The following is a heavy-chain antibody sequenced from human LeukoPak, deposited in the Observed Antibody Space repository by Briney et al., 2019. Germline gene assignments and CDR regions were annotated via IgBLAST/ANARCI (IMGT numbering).Heavy chain of an antibody. D-gene: IGHD2-15*01. CDR3: ARQTRQCSGGSCYSDL. Sequence: GASLKISCQGSGSRFSSHWIGWVRQMPGKGLEWRGIIYPGDSDTTYSPSFQGQVTMSADKSISTVYLQVNRLKASDTAMYYCARQTRQCSGGSCYSDLWGQGTLVTVSS. CDR1: GSRFSSHW. J-gene: IGHJ4*02. V-gene: IGHV5-51*01. CDR2: IYPGDSDT.